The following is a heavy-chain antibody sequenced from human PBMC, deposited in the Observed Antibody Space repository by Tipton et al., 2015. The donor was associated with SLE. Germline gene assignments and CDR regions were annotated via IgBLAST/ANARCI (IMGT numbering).Heavy chain of an antibody. Sequence: TLSLTCAVYGGSFSGYYLSWIRQPPGKGLEWIGEINHSGSTNYNPSLKSRVTISVDTSKNQFSLKLSSVTAAETAVYYCARRGLDYYGSSYWGQGTLVTVSS. CDR1: GGSFSGYY. J-gene: IGHJ4*02. CDR2: INHSGST. V-gene: IGHV4-34*01. CDR3: ARRGLDYYGSSY. D-gene: IGHD3-10*01.